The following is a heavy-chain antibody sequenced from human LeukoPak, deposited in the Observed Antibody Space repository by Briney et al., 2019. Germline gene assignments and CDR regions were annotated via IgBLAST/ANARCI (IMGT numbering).Heavy chain of an antibody. D-gene: IGHD2/OR15-2a*01. CDR1: GYTFTSHA. Sequence: ASVKLSCKASGYTFTSHALHWVRQAPGEGLEWMAWINGATGNTEYSQKFQARVTITRDTSASTAYMELSSLRSEDSPVYYCARSIIIVPNTSYYYYYMDVWGQGTTVTVSS. CDR3: ARSIIIVPNTSYYYYYMDV. V-gene: IGHV1-3*01. J-gene: IGHJ6*02. CDR2: INGATGNT.